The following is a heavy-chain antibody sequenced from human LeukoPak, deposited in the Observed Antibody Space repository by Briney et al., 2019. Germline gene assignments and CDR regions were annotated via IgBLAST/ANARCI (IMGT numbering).Heavy chain of an antibody. J-gene: IGHJ4*02. CDR1: GLNVRTHD. D-gene: IGHD1-26*01. CDR3: AKDYEWGFDY. V-gene: IGHV3-30*02. CDR2: LAKDGTTE. Sequence: GGSLRLPCSPSGLNVRTHDMHWARQAPGKGLEWLAYLAKDGTTEYYADSVQGRFTVSRDTSKNTLYLQMNSLRADDTAVYYCAKDYEWGFDYWGQGTLVTVSS.